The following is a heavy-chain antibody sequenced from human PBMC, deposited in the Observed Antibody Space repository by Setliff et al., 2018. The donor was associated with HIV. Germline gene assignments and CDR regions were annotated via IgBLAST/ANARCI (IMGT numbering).Heavy chain of an antibody. V-gene: IGHV3-21*01. J-gene: IGHJ4*02. CDR3: VRDSAASVWVGASVYYFDF. CDR1: GFSFRNFG. Sequence: RLSCTASGFSFRNFGMTWVRQAPGKGLEWVSSISSSDDDTHYADSLRGRFTVSRDNANSALYLQMNNLSVDDTAVYYCVRDSAASVWVGASVYYFDFWGQGIQVTVSS. CDR2: ISSSDDDT. D-gene: IGHD1-26*01.